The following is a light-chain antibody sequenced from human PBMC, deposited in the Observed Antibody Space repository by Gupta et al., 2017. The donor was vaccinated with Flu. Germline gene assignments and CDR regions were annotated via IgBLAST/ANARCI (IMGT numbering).Light chain of an antibody. CDR2: EVT. V-gene: IGLV2-14*01. Sequence: SALPQPASVPGPPGPSTTISCTGTSNDVGGYSYVSWYQQRPGKAPKLMIYEVTNRPSGVASRFSGSKSGNTASLTISGRQDEDEADYYCSSYTSSTTPVFGGGTELTVL. CDR3: SSYTSSTTPV. CDR1: SNDVGGYSY. J-gene: IGLJ3*02.